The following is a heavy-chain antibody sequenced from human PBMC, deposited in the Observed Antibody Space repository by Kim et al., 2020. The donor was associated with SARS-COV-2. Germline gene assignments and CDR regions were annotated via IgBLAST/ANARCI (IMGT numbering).Heavy chain of an antibody. CDR2: ISSSSSYT. CDR3: ARDRGASRTDY. Sequence: GGSLRLFCAASGFTFSDYYMSWIRQAPGKGLEWVSYISSSSSYTNYADSVKGRFTISRDNAKNSLYLQMNSLRAEDTAVYYCARDRGASRTDYWGQGTLVTVSS. V-gene: IGHV3-11*06. J-gene: IGHJ4*02. D-gene: IGHD3-10*01. CDR1: GFTFSDYY.